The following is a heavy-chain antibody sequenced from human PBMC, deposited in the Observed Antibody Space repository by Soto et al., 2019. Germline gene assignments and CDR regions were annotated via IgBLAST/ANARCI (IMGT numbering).Heavy chain of an antibody. CDR2: ISYDGSNK. V-gene: IGHV3-30*18. Sequence: GGSLRLSCAASGFTFSSYGMHWVRQAPGKGLEWVAVISYDGSNKYYADSVKGRFTISRDNSKNTLYLQMNSLRAEDTAVYYCAKPSRRGGYNLYYFDYWGQGTLVTVSS. CDR1: GFTFSSYG. CDR3: AKPSRRGGYNLYYFDY. D-gene: IGHD3-22*01. J-gene: IGHJ4*02.